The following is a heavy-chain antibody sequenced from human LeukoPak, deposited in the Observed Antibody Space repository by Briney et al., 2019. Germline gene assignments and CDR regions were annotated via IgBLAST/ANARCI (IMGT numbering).Heavy chain of an antibody. Sequence: ASVKVSCKASGYTFTNYGITWVRQAPGQGLEWMGWISAYNGVTHYAQHLQGRVTLTTDTSSNMAYMELRSLRSDDTAMYYCARGLRVRGVAPLNWFDPWGQGTLVTVSS. V-gene: IGHV1-18*01. CDR3: ARGLRVRGVAPLNWFDP. J-gene: IGHJ5*02. CDR2: ISAYNGVT. CDR1: GYTFTNYG. D-gene: IGHD3-10*01.